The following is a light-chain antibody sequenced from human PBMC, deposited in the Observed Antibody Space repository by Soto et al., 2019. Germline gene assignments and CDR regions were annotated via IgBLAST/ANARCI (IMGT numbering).Light chain of an antibody. J-gene: IGLJ2*01. V-gene: IGLV2-14*01. Sequence: QSALTQPASVSGSPGQSITISCTGTSSDVGGYNYVSWYQQHPGKDPKLMIFEVSNRPSGVSNRFSGSKSGNTASLTISGLQAEDEANYYCSSYTSSSPVVFGGGTKVTVL. CDR3: SSYTSSSPVV. CDR2: EVS. CDR1: SSDVGGYNY.